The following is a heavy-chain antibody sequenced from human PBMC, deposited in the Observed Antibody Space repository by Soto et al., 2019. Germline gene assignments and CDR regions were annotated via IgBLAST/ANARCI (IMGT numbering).Heavy chain of an antibody. V-gene: IGHV3-23*01. CDR3: ARDPKGYYGMDV. CDR1: GFTFSSYA. D-gene: IGHD6-13*01. Sequence: EVQLLESGGGLVQPGGSLRLSCAASGFTFSSYAMSWVRQAPGKGLEWVSAISGSGGSTYYADSVKGRFTISRDNSKNTLYLQMNSLRAEDTAVYYCARDPKGYYGMDVWGQGTTVTVSS. J-gene: IGHJ6*02. CDR2: ISGSGGST.